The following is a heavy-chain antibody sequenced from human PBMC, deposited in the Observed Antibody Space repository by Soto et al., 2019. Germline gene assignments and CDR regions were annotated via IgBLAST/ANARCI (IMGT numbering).Heavy chain of an antibody. J-gene: IGHJ6*03. CDR1: GGSFSGYY. CDR3: ARRGKECGNGLRFLEWLSTNYYYYYMDV. CDR2: INHSGST. Sequence: SETLSLTCAVYGGSFSGYYWSWIRQPPGKGLEWIGEINHSGSTNYNPSLKSRVTISVDTSKNQFSLKLSSVTAADTAVYYCARRGKECGNGLRFLEWLSTNYYYYYMDVWGKGTTVTVSS. V-gene: IGHV4-34*01. D-gene: IGHD3-3*01.